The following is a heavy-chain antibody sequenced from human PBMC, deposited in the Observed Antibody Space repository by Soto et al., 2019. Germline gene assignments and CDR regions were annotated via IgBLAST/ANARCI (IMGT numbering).Heavy chain of an antibody. V-gene: IGHV1-18*01. Sequence: GKGSCKASRSTITSYGISCVRQAPGQGLEWMGWISGYNGKTNYAEKFQGRVTMSTDTSTSTAYMELRSLRSDDTAVYYCAREDQWVAGSPPNAIAISGQGT. CDR2: ISGYNGKT. CDR1: RSTITSYG. D-gene: IGHD6-19*01. CDR3: AREDQWVAGSPPNAIAI. J-gene: IGHJ3*02.